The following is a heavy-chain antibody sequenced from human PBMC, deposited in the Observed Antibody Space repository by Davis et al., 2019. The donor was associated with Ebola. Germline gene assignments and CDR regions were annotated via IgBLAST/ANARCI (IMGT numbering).Heavy chain of an antibody. CDR2: ISDSGTT. J-gene: IGHJ4*02. D-gene: IGHD5-24*01. Sequence: SETLSLTCTVSGGSISGYYWSWVRQPPGKGLEWIGYISDSGTTNQNPSLRSRVTLTVDTTKNQLSLKLNSVTAADTAVYYCARGRDGYRTRGFDYWGQGTLVTVSS. CDR3: ARGRDGYRTRGFDY. CDR1: GGSISGYY. V-gene: IGHV4-59*08.